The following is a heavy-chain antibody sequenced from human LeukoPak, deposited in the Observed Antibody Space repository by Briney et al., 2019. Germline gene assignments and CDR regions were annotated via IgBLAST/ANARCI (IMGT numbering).Heavy chain of an antibody. D-gene: IGHD6-13*01. J-gene: IGHJ4*02. CDR1: GYTFTSYG. CDR3: ARVHGYSSSWYLYSSGWLHDY. CDR2: ISAYNGNT. Sequence: AAVKVSCKASGYTFTSYGISWVRQAPVQGLEWMGWISAYNGNTNYAQKLQGRVTMTTDTSTSTAYMELRSLRSDDTAVYYCARVHGYSSSWYLYSSGWLHDYWGQGTLVTVSS. V-gene: IGHV1-18*01.